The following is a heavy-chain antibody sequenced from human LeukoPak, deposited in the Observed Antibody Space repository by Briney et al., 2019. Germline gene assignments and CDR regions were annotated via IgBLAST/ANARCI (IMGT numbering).Heavy chain of an antibody. J-gene: IGHJ4*02. CDR3: ARDPIAARHLDY. D-gene: IGHD6-6*01. CDR2: INHSGST. Sequence: SSETLSLTCAVYGGSFSGYYWSWIRQPPGKGLEWIGEINHSGSTNYNPSLKSRVTISVDTSKNQFSLKLSSVTAADTAVYYCARDPIAARHLDYWGQGTLVTVSS. V-gene: IGHV4-34*01. CDR1: GGSFSGYY.